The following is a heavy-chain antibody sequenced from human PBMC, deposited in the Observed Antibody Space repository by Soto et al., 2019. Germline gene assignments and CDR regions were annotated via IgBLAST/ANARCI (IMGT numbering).Heavy chain of an antibody. CDR1: GFTFSSYA. V-gene: IGHV3-64D*06. Sequence: SLRLSCSASGFTFSSYAMHWVRQAPGKGLEYVSAISSNGGSTYYADSVKGRFTISRDNSKNTLYLQMSSLRAEDTAVYYCVKGASSGSRSYYYYYGMDVWGQGTTVTVSS. J-gene: IGHJ6*02. CDR3: VKGASSGSRSYYYYYGMDV. CDR2: ISSNGGST. D-gene: IGHD1-26*01.